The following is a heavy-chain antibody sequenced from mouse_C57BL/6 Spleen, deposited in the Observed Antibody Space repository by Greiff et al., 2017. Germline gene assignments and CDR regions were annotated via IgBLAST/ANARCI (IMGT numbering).Heavy chain of an antibody. D-gene: IGHD1-1*01. Sequence: EVKLMESEGGLVQPGSSMKLSCTASGFTFSDYYMAWVRQVPEKGLEWVANINYDGSSTYYLDSLKSRFIISRDNAKNILYLQMSSLKSEDTATYYCARDRGYYGTYYFDYWGQGTTLTVSS. J-gene: IGHJ2*01. CDR2: INYDGSST. V-gene: IGHV5-16*01. CDR3: ARDRGYYGTYYFDY. CDR1: GFTFSDYY.